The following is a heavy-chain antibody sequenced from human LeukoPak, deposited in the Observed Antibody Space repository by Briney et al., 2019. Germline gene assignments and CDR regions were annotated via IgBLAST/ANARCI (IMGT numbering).Heavy chain of an antibody. CDR3: ARASVGPYYYYYYMDV. Sequence: SVKVSCKASGGTFSSYAISWVRQAPGQGLEWMGGIIPIFGTANYAQKFQGRVTITADESTSTAYTELSSLRSEDTAVYYCARASVGPYYYYYYMDVWGKGTTVTVSS. CDR2: IIPIFGTA. J-gene: IGHJ6*03. CDR1: GGTFSSYA. V-gene: IGHV1-69*13.